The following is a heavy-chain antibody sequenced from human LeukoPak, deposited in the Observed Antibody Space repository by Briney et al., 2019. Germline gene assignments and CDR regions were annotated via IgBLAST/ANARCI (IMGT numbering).Heavy chain of an antibody. J-gene: IGHJ6*03. CDR1: GGSFSGYY. Sequence: PSETLSLTCAVYGGSFSGYYWNWIRQPPGKGLEWIGEMNHGGSTNYNPSLKSRVTISVDTSKNQFSLKLRSVTAADTAVYYCARRFGRKFGERFYYYHYMDVWGKGTTVTVSS. D-gene: IGHD3-10*01. CDR3: ARRFGRKFGERFYYYHYMDV. V-gene: IGHV4-34*01. CDR2: MNHGGST.